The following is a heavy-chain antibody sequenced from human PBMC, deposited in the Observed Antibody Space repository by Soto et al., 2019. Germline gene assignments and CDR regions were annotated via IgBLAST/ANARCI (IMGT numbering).Heavy chain of an antibody. J-gene: IGHJ6*02. D-gene: IGHD3-22*01. CDR1: GGTFSSYA. CDR3: ASGDYYDSSSYFGLVYYYGMDV. CDR2: IIPIFGTA. V-gene: IGHV1-69*01. Sequence: QVQLVQSGAEVKKPGSSVKVSCKASGGTFSSYAISWVRQAPGQGLEWMGGIIPIFGTANYAQKFQGRVTITADESTSTAYMELSSLRSEDTAVYYCASGDYYDSSSYFGLVYYYGMDVWGQGTTVTVSS.